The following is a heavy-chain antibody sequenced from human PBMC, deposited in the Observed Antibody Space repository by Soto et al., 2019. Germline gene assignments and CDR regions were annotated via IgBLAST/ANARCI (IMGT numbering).Heavy chain of an antibody. D-gene: IGHD2-15*01. CDR2: IIPMFETA. CDR3: ASGVDFDY. CDR1: GGTFSTST. J-gene: IGHJ4*02. Sequence: QVQLVQSGAEVQKPGSSVKVTCKASGGTFSTSTLSWVRQAPGQGPEWMGGIIPMFETANYAQKFQGRVTITVDESTKTGYMELSSLRSEDTAVYYCASGVDFDYWGQGTLVTVSS. V-gene: IGHV1-69*01.